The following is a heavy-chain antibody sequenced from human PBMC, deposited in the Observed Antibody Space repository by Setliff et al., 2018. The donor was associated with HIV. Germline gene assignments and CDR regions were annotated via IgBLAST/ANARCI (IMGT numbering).Heavy chain of an antibody. V-gene: IGHV1-18*04. D-gene: IGHD1-1*01. CDR2: INSNNGNT. J-gene: IGHJ3*02. CDR1: GYTFTAYY. CDR3: ARENEGGAFDI. Sequence: ASVKVSCKTSGYTFTAYYIHWVRQAPGQGLEWMGWINSNNGNTNSAQRLQGRVTLTTDTSTSTAYMDLRSLRSDDTAVYFCARENEGGAFDIWGQGTMVTVSS.